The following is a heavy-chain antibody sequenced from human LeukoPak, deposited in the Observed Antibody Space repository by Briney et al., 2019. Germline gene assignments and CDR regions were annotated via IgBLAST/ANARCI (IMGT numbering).Heavy chain of an antibody. CDR2: ISYDGSNK. D-gene: IGHD3-9*01. V-gene: IGHV3-30*03. Sequence: GGSLRLSCAASGFTFSSYGMHWVRQAPGKGLEWVAVISYDGSNKYYADSVKGRFTISRDNSKNTLYLQMNSLRAEDTAVYYCARKKTYYDILTGYPDAFDIWGQGTMVTVSS. J-gene: IGHJ3*02. CDR1: GFTFSSYG. CDR3: ARKKTYYDILTGYPDAFDI.